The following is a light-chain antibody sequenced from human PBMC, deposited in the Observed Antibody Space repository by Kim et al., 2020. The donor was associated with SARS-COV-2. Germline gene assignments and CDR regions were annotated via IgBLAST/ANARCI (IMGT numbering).Light chain of an antibody. CDR2: QHS. Sequence: SYELTQPPSVSVSPGQTASITCSGDKLGDKYACWYQQKPGQSPVVVIYQHSKRPSGIPERFSGSNSGNTATLTISGTQAMDEADYYCQAWDSSTAVFGTG. CDR1: KLGDKY. CDR3: QAWDSSTAV. J-gene: IGLJ1*01. V-gene: IGLV3-1*01.